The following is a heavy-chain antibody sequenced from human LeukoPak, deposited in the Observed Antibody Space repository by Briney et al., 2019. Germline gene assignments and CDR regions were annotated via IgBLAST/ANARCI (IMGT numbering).Heavy chain of an antibody. D-gene: IGHD3-9*01. CDR2: IWYDGSNK. V-gene: IGHV3-33*01. Sequence: GRSLRLSCAASGFTFSSYGMHWVRQAPGKGLEWVAVIWYDGSNKYYADSVKGRFTISRDNSKNTLYLQMNSLRAEDTAVYYCARDLGRYFDSFDYWGQGTLVTVSS. CDR1: GFTFSSYG. J-gene: IGHJ4*02. CDR3: ARDLGRYFDSFDY.